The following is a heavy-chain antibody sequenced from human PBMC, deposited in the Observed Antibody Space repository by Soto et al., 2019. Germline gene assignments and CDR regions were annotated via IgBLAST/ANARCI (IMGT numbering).Heavy chain of an antibody. CDR1: GDSISTVDYF. J-gene: IGHJ5*01. CDR3: ARGRYCLTGRCFPNWFDS. CDR2: IYKSATT. V-gene: IGHV4-30-4*01. Sequence: SETLSLTCSVSGDSISTVDYFWAWIRQPPGQALECIGYIYKSATTYYNPSFESRVAISLDTSKSQFSLNVTSVTAADTAVYFCARGRYCLTGRCFPNWFDSWGQGTLVTVSS. D-gene: IGHD2-15*01.